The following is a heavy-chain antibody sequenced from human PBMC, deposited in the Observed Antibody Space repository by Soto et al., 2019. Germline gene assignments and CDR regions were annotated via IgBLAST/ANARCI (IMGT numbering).Heavy chain of an antibody. Sequence: EVQLLESGGGLVQPGGSLRLSCAASGFTFSSFAMTWVRQTPGKGLEWVSTISGSDSRTFYADSVQGRYTISLDNSKNTLYLQMNNLRAEDTAVYYCAKDGGNYYDSSGYYGPFDYWGQGTLVTVTS. CDR2: ISGSDSRT. CDR1: GFTFSSFA. V-gene: IGHV3-23*01. CDR3: AKDGGNYYDSSGYYGPFDY. J-gene: IGHJ4*02. D-gene: IGHD3-22*01.